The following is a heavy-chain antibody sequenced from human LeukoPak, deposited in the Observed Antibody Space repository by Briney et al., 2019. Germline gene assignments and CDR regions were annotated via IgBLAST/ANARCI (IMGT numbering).Heavy chain of an antibody. CDR2: ISPSGGST. Sequence: ASVKVSCKAFGYTFTSNYMHWVRQAPGQGPEWMGVISPSGGSTTYAQKLQGRVTMTTDTSTSTAYMELRSLRSDDTAVYYCARADHYYCYYMDVWGKGTTVTVSS. V-gene: IGHV1-46*01. CDR3: ARADHYYCYYMDV. CDR1: GYTFTSNY. J-gene: IGHJ6*03.